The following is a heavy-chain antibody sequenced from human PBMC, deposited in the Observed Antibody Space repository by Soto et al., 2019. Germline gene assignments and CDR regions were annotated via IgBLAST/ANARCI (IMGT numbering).Heavy chain of an antibody. CDR3: VLYCSSTSCYGQWDY. CDR2: IYYSGTT. V-gene: IGHV4-59*01. D-gene: IGHD2-2*01. J-gene: IGHJ4*02. CDR1: GASITNYY. Sequence: PSETLSLTCTVSGASITNYYWSWIRQSPGKGLEWIGYIYYSGTTNYNTTLKSRVTISLGTSRNQFSLNLKSVNAADTAVYYCVLYCSSTSCYGQWDYWGQGTLVTVSS.